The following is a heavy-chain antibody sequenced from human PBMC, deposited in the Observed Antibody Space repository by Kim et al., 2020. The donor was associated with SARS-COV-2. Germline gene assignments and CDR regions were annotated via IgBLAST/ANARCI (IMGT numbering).Heavy chain of an antibody. CDR1: GYTFTGYY. D-gene: IGHD2-15*01. V-gene: IGHV1-2*02. CDR2: INPNSGGT. Sequence: ASVKVSCKASGYTFTGYYMHWVRQAPGQGLEWMGWINPNSGGTNYAQKFQGRVTMTRDTSISTAYMELSRLRSDDTAVYYCARDGMSAPIGYYYYYMDVWGKGTTVTVSS. CDR3: ARDGMSAPIGYYYYYMDV. J-gene: IGHJ6*03.